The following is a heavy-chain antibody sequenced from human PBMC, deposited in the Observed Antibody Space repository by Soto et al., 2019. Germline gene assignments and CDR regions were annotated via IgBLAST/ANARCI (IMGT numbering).Heavy chain of an antibody. J-gene: IGHJ6*01. CDR2: ISAYNGNT. CDR3: ARELSGSYYDYYYGMDV. V-gene: IGHV1-18*01. D-gene: IGHD1-26*01. Sequence: ASVKVSCKASGYTFTSYGISWVRQAPGQGLEWMGWISAYNGNTNYAQKLQGRVTMTTDTSTSTAYMELRSLRSDDTAVYYCARELSGSYYDYYYGMDVWGQGTTVTVYS. CDR1: GYTFTSYG.